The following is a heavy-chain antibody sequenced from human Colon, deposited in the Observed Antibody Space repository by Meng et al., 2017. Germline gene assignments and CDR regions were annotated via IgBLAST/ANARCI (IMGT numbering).Heavy chain of an antibody. J-gene: IGHJ4*02. CDR1: GYTLTGHY. D-gene: IGHD2-21*02. CDR3: AKIHLGDSGLDY. CDR2: INPDRGDT. Sequence: QVQLVQSGAGVKKPGASVKVSCKASGYTLTGHYMHWVRQAPGQGLEWMGRINPDRGDTNYAQKFQGRVTLTRDTSINTAYMELTGLRSDDTAVYYCAKIHLGDSGLDYWGQGTLVTVSS. V-gene: IGHV1-2*06.